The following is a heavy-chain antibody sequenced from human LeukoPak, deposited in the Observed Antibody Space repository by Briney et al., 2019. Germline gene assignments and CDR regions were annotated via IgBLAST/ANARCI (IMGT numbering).Heavy chain of an antibody. CDR3: ARVRSDIVVVPAAIHYYYYYMDV. Sequence: GGSLRLSCAASGFTFSSYWMSWVRQAPGKGLEWVANIKQDGSEKYYVDSVKGRFTISRDNAKNSLYLQMNSLRAEDTAVYYCARVRSDIVVVPAAIHYYYYYMDVWGKGTTGTVSS. V-gene: IGHV3-7*01. J-gene: IGHJ6*03. D-gene: IGHD2-2*01. CDR1: GFTFSSYW. CDR2: IKQDGSEK.